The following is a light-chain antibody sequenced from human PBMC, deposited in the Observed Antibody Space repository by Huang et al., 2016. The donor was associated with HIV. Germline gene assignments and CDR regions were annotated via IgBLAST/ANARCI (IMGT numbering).Light chain of an antibody. Sequence: DIVMTQTPLSLSVPPGQPASISCKSSQSLLHTDGKTYLYWYMQKPGQSPQLLIYEVSNRLSGVPVRFSGSGSGTDFTLKISRVEAEDAGVYYCMQSIQPATFGQGTKVEIK. CDR1: QSLLHTDGKTY. J-gene: IGKJ1*01. CDR2: EVS. CDR3: MQSIQPAT. V-gene: IGKV2D-29*02.